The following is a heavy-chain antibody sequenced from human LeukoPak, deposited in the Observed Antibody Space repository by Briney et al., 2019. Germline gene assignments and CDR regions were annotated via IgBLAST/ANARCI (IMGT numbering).Heavy chain of an antibody. Sequence: PGGSLRLSCAASGFTFSSYSMNWVRQAPGKGLEWVSSISSSSSYIYYADSVKGRFTISRDNDKNSLYLQMNSLRAEDTAVYYCARDGYYYDSSGYYYEGYFQHWGQGTLVTVSS. V-gene: IGHV3-21*01. CDR2: ISSSSSYI. CDR3: ARDGYYYDSSGYYYEGYFQH. CDR1: GFTFSSYS. J-gene: IGHJ1*01. D-gene: IGHD3-22*01.